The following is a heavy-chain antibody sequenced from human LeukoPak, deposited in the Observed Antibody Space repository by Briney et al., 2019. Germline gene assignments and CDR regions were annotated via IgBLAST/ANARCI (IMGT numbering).Heavy chain of an antibody. Sequence: SETLSLTCTVSGDSISTSNSYWGWIRQPPWKGLEWIGSIYYSGSTYYNPSLKSRVTISVDTSKNQFSLKLSSVTAADTAVYYCARESPPQIDPWGQGTLVTVSS. J-gene: IGHJ5*02. V-gene: IGHV4-39*07. CDR1: GDSISTSNSY. CDR3: ARESPPQIDP. CDR2: IYYSGST.